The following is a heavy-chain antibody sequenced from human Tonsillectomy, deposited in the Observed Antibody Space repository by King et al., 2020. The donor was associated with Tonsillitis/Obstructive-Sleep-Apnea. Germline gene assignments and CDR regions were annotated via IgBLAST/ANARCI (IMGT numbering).Heavy chain of an antibody. Sequence: QLQESGPGLVKPSETLSLTCTVSGGSISSYYWSWIRQPPGKGLEWIGYISYSGSTNYNPSLKSRVTISVDTSKNQFSLKLSSVTAADTAVYYCARGRLYYDFWSGYDYWXQGTLVTVSS. V-gene: IGHV4-59*01. CDR3: ARGRLYYDFWSGYDY. CDR2: ISYSGST. CDR1: GGSISSYY. J-gene: IGHJ4*02. D-gene: IGHD3-3*01.